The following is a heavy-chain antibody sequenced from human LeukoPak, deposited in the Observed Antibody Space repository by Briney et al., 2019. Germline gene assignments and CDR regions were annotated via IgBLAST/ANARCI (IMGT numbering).Heavy chain of an antibody. D-gene: IGHD3-10*01. CDR2: ISSSSSYI. J-gene: IGHJ4*02. CDR1: GFTFSSYS. CDR3: ARAPGGLPSFDY. V-gene: IGHV3-21*01. Sequence: GGSLRLSCAASGFTFSSYSMNWVRQAPGKGLEWVSSISSSSSYIYYADSVKGRFTISRDNAKNSLYLQMNSLRAEDTAVYYCARAPGGLPSFDYWGQGTLVTVSS.